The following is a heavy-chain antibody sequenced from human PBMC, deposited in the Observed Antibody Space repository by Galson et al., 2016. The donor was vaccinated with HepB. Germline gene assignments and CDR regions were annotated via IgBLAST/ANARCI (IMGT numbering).Heavy chain of an antibody. CDR3: AKDPPYYGFWGGFEH. V-gene: IGHV3-23*01. D-gene: IGHD3-3*01. CDR2: ISAGGDST. CDR1: GFTFRAYA. Sequence: SLRLSCAASGFTFRAYAMSWVRQAPGKGLEWVSAISAGGDSTFYADSLKGRLTISRDNSKNTLSLQMNGLRSDDTAVYYCAKDPPYYGFWGGFEHWGQGTLVTVSS. J-gene: IGHJ4*02.